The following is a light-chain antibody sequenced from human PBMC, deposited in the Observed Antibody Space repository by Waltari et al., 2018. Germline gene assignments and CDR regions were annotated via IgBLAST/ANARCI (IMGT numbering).Light chain of an antibody. J-gene: IGLJ2*01. CDR1: NNGSEH. CDR2: YDS. V-gene: IGLV3-21*04. CDR3: QVWASTSDRV. Sequence: SYVLTQPPPVSVAPGEKARITCGGANNGSEHAHWYQQKPGQAPVVVIYYDSDRPSGIPDRFSGSNSGNEATLTISRVEAGDEADYYCQVWASTSDRVFGGGTKLTVV.